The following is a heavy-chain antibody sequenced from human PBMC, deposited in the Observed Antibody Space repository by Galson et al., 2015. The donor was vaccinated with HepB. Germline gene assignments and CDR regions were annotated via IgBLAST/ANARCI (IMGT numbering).Heavy chain of an antibody. CDR3: ARAYYDFWSGYLGRGDWFDP. CDR1: GGSFSGYY. Sequence: SETLSLTCAVYGGSFSGYYWSWIRQPPGKGLEWIGEINHSGSTNYNPSLKSRVTISVDTSKNQFSLKLSSVTAADTAVYYCARAYYDFWSGYLGRGDWFDPWGQGTLVTVSS. J-gene: IGHJ5*02. V-gene: IGHV4-34*01. CDR2: INHSGST. D-gene: IGHD3-3*01.